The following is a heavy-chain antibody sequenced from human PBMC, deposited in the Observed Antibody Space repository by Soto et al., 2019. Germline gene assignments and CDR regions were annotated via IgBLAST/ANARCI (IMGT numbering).Heavy chain of an antibody. Sequence: QVQLVQSGSELKKPGASVNVSCKASGYSFTTYGINWVRQAPGQGLEWMGWINTNTGSPTYAQGVSGRFVFSLDTSVSTAHLQISSLKPEDTAVYYCARDRAYRSGYDNWGQGTLVTVSS. D-gene: IGHD5-18*01. V-gene: IGHV7-4-1*02. CDR1: GYSFTTYG. CDR2: INTNTGSP. J-gene: IGHJ4*02. CDR3: ARDRAYRSGYDN.